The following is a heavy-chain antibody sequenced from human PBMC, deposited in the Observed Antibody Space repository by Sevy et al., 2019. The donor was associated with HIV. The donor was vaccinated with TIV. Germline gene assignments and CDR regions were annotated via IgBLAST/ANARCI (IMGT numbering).Heavy chain of an antibody. CDR1: GGSISSYY. CDR3: VRGSHDLWSGSPPNYYYYMDV. Sequence: SETLSLTCTVSGGSISSYYWSWIRQPPGKGLEWIGYIYYSGSTNYNPSLRGRVTISLDTTKNQFSLKLNSVTAADTAVYYCVRGSHDLWSGSPPNYYYYMDVWGKGTTVTVSS. CDR2: IYYSGST. V-gene: IGHV4-59*01. D-gene: IGHD3-3*01. J-gene: IGHJ6*03.